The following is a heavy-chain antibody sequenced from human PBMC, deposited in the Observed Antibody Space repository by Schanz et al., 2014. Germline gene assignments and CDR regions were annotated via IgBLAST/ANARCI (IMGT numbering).Heavy chain of an antibody. CDR1: GFTFSDYC. J-gene: IGHJ3*02. CDR2: ICSRRTV. V-gene: IGHV3-11*01. D-gene: IGHD2-2*01. CDR3: AKRCSSTSCSHGAFDI. Sequence: VQLVESGGGLVKPGGSLRLSCAASGFTFSDYCMVWIRQAPGKGLEWVSYICSRRTVKYADSVKGRFTISRDNAKSSLYLQMNSLRDEDTAMYYCAKRCSSTSCSHGAFDIWGQGTMVTVSS.